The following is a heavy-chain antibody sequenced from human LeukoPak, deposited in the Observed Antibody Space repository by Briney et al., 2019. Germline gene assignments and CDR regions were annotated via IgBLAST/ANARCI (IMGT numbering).Heavy chain of an antibody. CDR2: ISSSGSTI. J-gene: IGHJ4*02. Sequence: PGRSLRLSCAASGFTFTNYEMNWVRQAPGKGLEWVSYISSSGSTIYYADSVKGRFTVSRDNAKSSLFLQMNSLRAEDTAIYYCARDYRESAIFGVVYSIDYWGQGTLVTVSS. CDR1: GFTFTNYE. D-gene: IGHD3-3*01. V-gene: IGHV3-48*03. CDR3: ARDYRESAIFGVVYSIDY.